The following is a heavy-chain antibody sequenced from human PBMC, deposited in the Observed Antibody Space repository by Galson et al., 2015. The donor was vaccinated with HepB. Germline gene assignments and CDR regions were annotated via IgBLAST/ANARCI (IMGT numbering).Heavy chain of an antibody. CDR3: ARDWGEGSSHEFDY. V-gene: IGHV3-21*01. D-gene: IGHD2-2*01. Sequence: SLRLSCAASGFTFSSYSMNWVRQAPGKGLEWVSSISSSSSYIYYADSVKGRFTISRDNAKNSLYLQMNSLRAEDTAVYYCARDWGEGSSHEFDYWGQGTLVTVSS. J-gene: IGHJ4*02. CDR1: GFTFSSYS. CDR2: ISSSSSYI.